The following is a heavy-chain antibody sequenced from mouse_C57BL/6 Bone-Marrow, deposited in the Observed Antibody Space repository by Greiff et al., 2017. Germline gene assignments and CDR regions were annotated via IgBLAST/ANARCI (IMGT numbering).Heavy chain of an antibody. J-gene: IGHJ4*01. D-gene: IGHD1-1*01. Sequence: VKLQESGPGLVKPSQSLFLTCSITGFPITSGYYWIWIRQSPGKPLEWMGYITHSGETFYNPSLQSPISITRETSKNQFFLQLNSVTTEDTAMYYGAGVLHYEDAMDYWGQGTSVTVSS. CDR1: GFPITSGYY. V-gene: IGHV12-3*01. CDR3: AGVLHYEDAMDY. CDR2: ITHSGET.